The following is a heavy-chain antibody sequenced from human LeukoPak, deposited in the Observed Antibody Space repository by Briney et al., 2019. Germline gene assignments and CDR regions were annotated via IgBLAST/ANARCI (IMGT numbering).Heavy chain of an antibody. CDR3: AKEGVWFGELPGGPFDY. J-gene: IGHJ4*02. Sequence: GGSLRLSCAASGFTFSSYGMHWVRQAPGKGLEWVAVISYDGSNKYYADSVKGRFTISRDNSKNTLYLQMNSLRAEDTAVYYCAKEGVWFGELPGGPFDYWGQGTLVTVSS. CDR1: GFTFSSYG. V-gene: IGHV3-30*18. CDR2: ISYDGSNK. D-gene: IGHD3-10*01.